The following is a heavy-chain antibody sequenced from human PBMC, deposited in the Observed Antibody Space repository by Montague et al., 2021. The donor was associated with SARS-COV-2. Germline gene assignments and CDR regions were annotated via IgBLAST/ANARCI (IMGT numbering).Heavy chain of an antibody. CDR2: VYRTGGT. V-gene: IGHV4-4*02. CDR3: ARTGAYDHFDY. CDR1: GGSVNSTNW. J-gene: IGHJ4*02. D-gene: IGHD5-12*01. Sequence: SETLSLTCTVSGGSVNSTNWWSWVRQPPGKELEWIAEVYRTGGTMFNPSFRSRVTLSIDRSKNLFSLNLNSVTVADTAVYYCARTGAYDHFDYWGPGTLVIVS.